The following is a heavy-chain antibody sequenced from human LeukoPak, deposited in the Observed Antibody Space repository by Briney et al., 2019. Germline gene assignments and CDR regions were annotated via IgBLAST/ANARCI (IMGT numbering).Heavy chain of an antibody. V-gene: IGHV3-20*01. CDR3: ARVSRAGNWFDP. D-gene: IGHD3-10*01. Sequence: GGSLRLSCAASGFTFDDYGMSWVRQAPGKGLEWVSGINWNGGSTGYADSVKGRFTISRDNAKNSLYLQMNSLRAEDTALYPCARVSRAGNWFDPWGQGTLVTVSS. CDR1: GFTFDDYG. J-gene: IGHJ5*02. CDR2: INWNGGST.